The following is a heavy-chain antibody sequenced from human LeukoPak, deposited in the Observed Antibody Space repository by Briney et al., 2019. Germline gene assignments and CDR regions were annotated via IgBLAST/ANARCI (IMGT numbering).Heavy chain of an antibody. Sequence: PSETLSLTCTVLGASITSGGYYWTWVRQSAGKGLEWIGYIYYSGSTNYNPSLKSRVTISVDTSKNQFSLKLSSVTAADTAVYYCARLKYYYDSSGSRAEYFQHWGQGTLVTASS. J-gene: IGHJ1*01. CDR1: GASITSGGYY. CDR3: ARLKYYYDSSGSRAEYFQH. CDR2: IYYSGST. D-gene: IGHD3-22*01. V-gene: IGHV4-61*10.